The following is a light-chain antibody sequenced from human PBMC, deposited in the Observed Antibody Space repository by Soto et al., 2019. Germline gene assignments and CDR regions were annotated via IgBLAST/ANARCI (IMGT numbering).Light chain of an antibody. V-gene: IGLV1-51*01. CDR2: DNN. CDR1: SSNIGNNY. J-gene: IGLJ2*01. Sequence: QSVLTQPPSVSAAPGQKVTISCSGSSSNIGNNYVSWYQQLPGTAHKLLIYDNNKRPSGIPDRFSGSKSGTSATLGITGLQTGDEADYYCGTWDSSLSAVFGGGTQLTVL. CDR3: GTWDSSLSAV.